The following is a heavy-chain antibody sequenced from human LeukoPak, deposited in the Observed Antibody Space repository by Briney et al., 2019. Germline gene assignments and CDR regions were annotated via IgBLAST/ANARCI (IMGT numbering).Heavy chain of an antibody. J-gene: IGHJ6*03. D-gene: IGHD6-6*01. Sequence: GGSLRLSCAASGFTFSNAWMSWVRQAPGKGLEWVGRIKSKTDGGTTDYAAPVKGRFTISRDDSKNTLYLQMNSLKTEDTAVYYCTTQEYSSSSGYYYYYMDVWGKGTTVTVSS. CDR3: TTQEYSSSSGYYYYYMDV. CDR2: IKSKTDGGTT. V-gene: IGHV3-15*01. CDR1: GFTFSNAW.